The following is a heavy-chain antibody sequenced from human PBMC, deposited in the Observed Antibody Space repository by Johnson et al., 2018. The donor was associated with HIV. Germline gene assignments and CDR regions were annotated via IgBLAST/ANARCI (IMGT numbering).Heavy chain of an antibody. CDR1: GFTFDDYG. CDR3: AKAFEYSSSSMAFDI. V-gene: IGHV3-20*04. Sequence: VQLVESGGGVVRPGRSLRLSCAASGFTFDDYGMNWVRQAPGKGLEWVSGINWNGGRTGNADSVKGRFTISRDNSKNTLYLQMNSLRAEDTAVYYCAKAFEYSSSSMAFDIWGQGTMVTVSS. J-gene: IGHJ3*02. CDR2: INWNGGRT. D-gene: IGHD6-6*01.